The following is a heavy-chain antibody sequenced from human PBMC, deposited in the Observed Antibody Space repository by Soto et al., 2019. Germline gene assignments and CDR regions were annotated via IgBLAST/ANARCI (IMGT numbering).Heavy chain of an antibody. D-gene: IGHD3-3*01. CDR2: ISSSGDAT. CDR1: GFTFSTYA. Sequence: GWSLRLSCAASGFTFSTYAMTWVRQAPGKGLEWVSIISSSGDATYYLDSVKGRFTISRDNSRNTLHLQMNSLRAEDAAVYFCAKNGDFWSWGMDVWGQGTTVTVSS. CDR3: AKNGDFWSWGMDV. V-gene: IGHV3-23*01. J-gene: IGHJ6*02.